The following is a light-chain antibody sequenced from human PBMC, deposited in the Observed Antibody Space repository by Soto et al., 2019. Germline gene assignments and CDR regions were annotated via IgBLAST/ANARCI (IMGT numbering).Light chain of an antibody. J-gene: IGKJ1*01. Sequence: DIVMTQSPDSLAVSLGERATINCKSSQSILYSPNTKNYLAWYQHRPGQPPNLLIYWASTRESGVPDRFSGSGSGTNFTLTISSLQAEDVAVYYCQQYYTNSWTFGQGTRVEI. CDR3: QQYYTNSWT. CDR1: QSILYSPNTKNY. CDR2: WAS. V-gene: IGKV4-1*01.